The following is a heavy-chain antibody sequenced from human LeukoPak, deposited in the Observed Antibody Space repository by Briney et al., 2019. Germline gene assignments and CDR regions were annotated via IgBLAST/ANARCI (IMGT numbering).Heavy chain of an antibody. CDR3: ARASYSSGWPDAFDI. J-gene: IGHJ3*02. CDR1: GFPFNSYV. V-gene: IGHV3-48*01. D-gene: IGHD6-19*01. CDR2: INSGSDTV. Sequence: GGSLRLSCVASGFPFNSYVVNWVRQVPGKGLEWVSYINSGSDTVYYADSVRGRFTISRDNSKNTLYLQMNSLRAEDTAVYYCARASYSSGWPDAFDIWGQGTMVTVSS.